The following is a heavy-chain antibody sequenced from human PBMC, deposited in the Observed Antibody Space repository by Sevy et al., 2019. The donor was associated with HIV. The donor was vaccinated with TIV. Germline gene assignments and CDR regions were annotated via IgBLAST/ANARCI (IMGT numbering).Heavy chain of an antibody. CDR2: ISYEGRNK. CDR3: AKDFTGYNGMDV. J-gene: IGHJ6*02. CDR1: GITFTTSG. D-gene: IGHD3-9*01. V-gene: IGHV3-30*18. Sequence: GGSLRLSCAVSGITFTTSGMHWVRQAPGKGLEWVAVISYEGRNKFYGDSVKGRITISRDNSKNMLYLQMNSLRTEDTAVYYCAKDFTGYNGMDVWGQGTMVTVSS.